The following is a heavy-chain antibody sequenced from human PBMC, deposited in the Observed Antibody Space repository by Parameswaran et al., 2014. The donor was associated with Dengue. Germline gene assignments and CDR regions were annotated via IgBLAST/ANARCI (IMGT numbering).Heavy chain of an antibody. D-gene: IGHD3-10*01. V-gene: IGHV6-1*01. CDR3: ARGRIYYGSGSYPDFDY. Sequence: WIRQSPSRGLEWLGRTYYRSKWYNDYAVSVKSRITINPDTSKNQFSLQLNSVTPEDTAVYYCARGRIYYGSGSYPDFDYWGQGTLGHRLL. CDR2: TYYRSKWYN. J-gene: IGHJ4*02.